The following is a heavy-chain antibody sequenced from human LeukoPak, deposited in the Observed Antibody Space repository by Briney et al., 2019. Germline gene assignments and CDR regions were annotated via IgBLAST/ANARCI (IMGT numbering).Heavy chain of an antibody. Sequence: SETLSLTCTVSGGSISSYYWSWIRQPPGKGLEWIGSIYYSGSTYYNPSLKSRVTISVDTSKNQFSLKLSSVTAADTAVYYCARHLSSIAARPYPNWFDPWGQGTLVTVSS. CDR1: GGSISSYY. CDR2: IYYSGST. J-gene: IGHJ5*02. CDR3: ARHLSSIAARPYPNWFDP. D-gene: IGHD6-6*01. V-gene: IGHV4-39*01.